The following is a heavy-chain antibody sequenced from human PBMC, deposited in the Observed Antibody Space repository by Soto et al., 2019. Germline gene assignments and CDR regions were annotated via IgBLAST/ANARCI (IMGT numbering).Heavy chain of an antibody. Sequence: SETLSLTCAVSGGSISTNNWWSWVRQPPGKGLEWIGEIHPRDSTHYNPSLKSRVIISVDTSRKQFSLKLSSVTAADTAVYYCVRQVSWWVGAFDRGQGTLVTVSS. J-gene: IGHJ4*02. D-gene: IGHD1-26*01. CDR2: IHPRDST. V-gene: IGHV4-4*02. CDR3: VRQVSWWVGAFD. CDR1: GGSISTNNW.